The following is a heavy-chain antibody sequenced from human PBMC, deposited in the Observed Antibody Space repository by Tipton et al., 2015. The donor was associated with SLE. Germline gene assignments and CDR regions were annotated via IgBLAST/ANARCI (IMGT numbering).Heavy chain of an antibody. CDR1: GFTFSSYE. D-gene: IGHD6-13*01. CDR2: ISSSGSTI. CDR3: ARGGMAAAGPYYYYYMDV. J-gene: IGHJ6*03. V-gene: IGHV3-48*03. Sequence: SLRLSCAASGFTFSSYEMNWVRQAPGKGLEWVSYISSSGSTIYYADSVKGRVTISRDNAKNSLYLQMNSLRAEDTAVYYCARGGMAAAGPYYYYYMDVWGKGTTVTVSS.